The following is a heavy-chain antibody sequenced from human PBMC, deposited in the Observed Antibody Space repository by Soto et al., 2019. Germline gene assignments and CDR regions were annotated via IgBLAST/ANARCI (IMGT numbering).Heavy chain of an antibody. Sequence: GSLRLSCAASGFTFSSYEMNWVRQAPGKGLEWVSYISSSGSTIYYADSVKGRFTISRDNAKNSLYLQMNSLRAEDTAVYYCASLFTRWGPGGFDYWGQGTLVTVSS. CDR3: ASLFTRWGPGGFDY. J-gene: IGHJ4*02. CDR1: GFTFSSYE. CDR2: ISSSGSTI. V-gene: IGHV3-48*03. D-gene: IGHD3-16*01.